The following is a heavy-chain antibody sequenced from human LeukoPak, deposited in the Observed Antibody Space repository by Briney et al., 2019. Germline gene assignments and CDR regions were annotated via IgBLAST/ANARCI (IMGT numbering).Heavy chain of an antibody. J-gene: IGHJ4*02. CDR3: ASQRGYSYGPLDY. CDR1: GGSISSYY. CDR2: IYYSGST. Sequence: PSETLSLTCTVSGGSISSYYWSWIRQPPGKGLEWIGYIYYSGSTNYNPSLKSRVTISVDTSKNQFSLKLSSVTAADTAVYYCASQRGYSYGPLDYWGQGTLVTVSS. D-gene: IGHD5-18*01. V-gene: IGHV4-59*01.